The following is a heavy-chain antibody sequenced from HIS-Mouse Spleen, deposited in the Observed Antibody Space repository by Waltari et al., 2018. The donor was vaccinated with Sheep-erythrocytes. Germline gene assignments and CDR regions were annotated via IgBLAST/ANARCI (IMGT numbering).Heavy chain of an antibody. V-gene: IGHV3-15*01. Sequence: EVQLVESGGGLVKPGGSLRLSCAASGFIFSNAWMSWVRQAPGKGLEGGGRIKSKTDGGTTDYAAPVKGRFTISRDDSKNTLYLQMNSLKTEDTAVYYCTTRKGAFDIWGQGTMVTVSS. CDR3: TTRKGAFDI. CDR1: GFIFSNAW. CDR2: IKSKTDGGTT. J-gene: IGHJ3*02.